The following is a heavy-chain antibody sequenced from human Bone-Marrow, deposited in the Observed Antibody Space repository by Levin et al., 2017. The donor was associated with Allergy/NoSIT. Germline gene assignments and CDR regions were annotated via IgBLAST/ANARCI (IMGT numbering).Heavy chain of an antibody. CDR2: INWNGGST. D-gene: IGHD1-14*01. J-gene: IGHJ6*02. CDR3: ARSRIRTSRSVYYYYYYGMDV. V-gene: IGHV3-20*01. CDR1: GFTFDDYG. Sequence: VASVKVSCAASGFTFDDYGMSWVRQAPGKGLEWVSGINWNGGSTGYADSVKGRFTISRDNAKNSLYLQMNSLRAEDTALYHCARSRIRTSRSVYYYYYYGMDVWGQGTTVTVSS.